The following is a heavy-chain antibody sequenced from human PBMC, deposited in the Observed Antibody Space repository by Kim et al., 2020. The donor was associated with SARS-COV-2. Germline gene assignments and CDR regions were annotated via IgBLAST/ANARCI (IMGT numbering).Heavy chain of an antibody. V-gene: IGHV3-21*01. CDR2: ISSSSSYI. J-gene: IGHJ4*02. Sequence: GGSLRLSCAASGFTFSSYSMNWVRQAPGKGLEWVSSISSSSSYIYYADSVKGRFTISRDNAKNSLYLQMNSLRAEDTAVYYCARDTNYGGNSGGDYWGQGTLVTVSS. CDR3: ARDTNYGGNSGGDY. CDR1: GFTFSSYS. D-gene: IGHD4-17*01.